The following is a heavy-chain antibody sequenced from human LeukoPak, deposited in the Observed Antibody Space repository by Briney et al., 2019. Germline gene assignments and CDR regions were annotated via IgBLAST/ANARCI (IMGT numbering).Heavy chain of an antibody. J-gene: IGHJ1*01. D-gene: IGHD4-23*01. Sequence: ASVKVSCKASGYTFTSYYMHWVRQAPGQGLEWMGIINPSGGSTSYAQKFQGRVTMTRDTSTSTAYMELRSLRSDDTAVYYCARYLDYGGNSRVFQHWGQGTLVTVSS. V-gene: IGHV1-46*01. CDR3: ARYLDYGGNSRVFQH. CDR1: GYTFTSYY. CDR2: INPSGGST.